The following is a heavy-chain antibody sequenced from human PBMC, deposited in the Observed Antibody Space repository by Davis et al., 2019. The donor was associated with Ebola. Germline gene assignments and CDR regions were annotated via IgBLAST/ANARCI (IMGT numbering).Heavy chain of an antibody. J-gene: IGHJ5*02. CDR3: ATHAQLGVAGRRWFDP. V-gene: IGHV3-23*01. CDR1: GFTFSRTG. Sequence: PGGSLRLSCAASGFTFSRTGMSWVRQAPGKGLEWVSGISGNGENRYYADSVKGRFTISRDNSRNTLYLQMNSLRVEDTAEYYCATHAQLGVAGRRWFDPWGQGTLVTVSS. CDR2: ISGNGENR. D-gene: IGHD3-16*01.